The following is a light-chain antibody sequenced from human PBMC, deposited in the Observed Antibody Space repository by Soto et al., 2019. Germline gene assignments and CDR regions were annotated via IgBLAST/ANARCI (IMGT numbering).Light chain of an antibody. CDR3: SSFAGSNSVV. CDR2: EVT. V-gene: IGLV2-8*01. Sequence: QSALTQPPSASGSPGQSVTISCTGTSSDIGRYNYVSWYQQHPGKAPKLMVYEVTKRPSGVHDRFSGSKSGNTASLTVSGLQAEDEAVYYCSSFAGSNSVVFGGGTKLTVL. CDR1: SSDIGRYNY. J-gene: IGLJ2*01.